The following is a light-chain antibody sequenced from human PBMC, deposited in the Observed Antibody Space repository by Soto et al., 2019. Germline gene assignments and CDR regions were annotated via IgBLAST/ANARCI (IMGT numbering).Light chain of an antibody. J-gene: IGKJ1*01. CDR1: QSISSY. Sequence: DIQMTQSPSSLSASVGDRVTITCRASQSISSYLNWYQQKPGKAPKLLIYAASSLQSGVPSRFSGSGSGTDFPLTISSLQPEDFATYHCQQSYRTPQTFRHGTQVDIK. CDR3: QQSYRTPQT. V-gene: IGKV1-39*01. CDR2: AAS.